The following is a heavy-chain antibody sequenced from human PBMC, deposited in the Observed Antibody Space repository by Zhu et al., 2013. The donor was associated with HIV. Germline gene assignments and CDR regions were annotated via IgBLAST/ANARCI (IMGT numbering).Heavy chain of an antibody. V-gene: IGHV4-30-4*01. CDR3: ARFGRRWLASGGDAFDI. D-gene: IGHD6-19*01. J-gene: IGHJ3*02. CDR2: IYYSGST. Sequence: QVQLQESGPGLVKPSQTLSLTCTVSGGSISSGDYYWSWIRQPPGKGLEWIGYIYYSGSTYYNPSLKSRVTISVDTSKNQFSLKLSSVTAADTAVYYCARFGRRWLASGGDAFDIWGQGTMVTVSS. CDR1: GGSISSGDYY.